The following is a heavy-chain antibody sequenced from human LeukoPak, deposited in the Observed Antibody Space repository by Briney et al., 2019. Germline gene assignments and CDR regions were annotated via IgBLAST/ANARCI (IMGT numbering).Heavy chain of an antibody. Sequence: GRSLRLSCAASGFTFSDYYMSWIRQAPGKGLEWVSYISSSGSTIYYADSVKGRFTISRDNAKNSLYLQMNSLRAEDTAVYYCAKAYSSSWYYGMDVWGQGTTVTVSS. CDR1: GFTFSDYY. D-gene: IGHD6-13*01. V-gene: IGHV3-11*01. CDR3: AKAYSSSWYYGMDV. J-gene: IGHJ6*02. CDR2: ISSSGSTI.